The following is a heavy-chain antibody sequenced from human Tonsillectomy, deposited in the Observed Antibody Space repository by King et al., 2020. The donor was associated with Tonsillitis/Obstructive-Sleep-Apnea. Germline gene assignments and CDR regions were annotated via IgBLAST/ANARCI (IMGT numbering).Heavy chain of an antibody. V-gene: IGHV7-4-1*02. J-gene: IGHJ6*03. CDR1: GYTFTSYA. D-gene: IGHD2-15*01. CDR3: ARVGNPVAVVGNKYYYYYMDV. Sequence: HVQLVQSGSELKKPGASVEISCKASGYTFTSYAMNWVRQAPGQGLEWMGWINSNTGSPTYAQGFRGRFVFSVDTSDSTAYLQISSLKAEDTAVYYCARVGNPVAVVGNKYYYYYMDVWGQGTTVTVSS. CDR2: INSNTGSP.